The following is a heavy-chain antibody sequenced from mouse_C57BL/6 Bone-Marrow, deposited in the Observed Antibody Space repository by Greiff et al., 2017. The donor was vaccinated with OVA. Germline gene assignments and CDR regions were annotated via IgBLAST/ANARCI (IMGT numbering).Heavy chain of an antibody. CDR2: ISSGGSYT. V-gene: IGHV5-6*01. CDR1: GFTFSSYG. J-gene: IGHJ2*01. D-gene: IGHD2-1*01. CDR3: ARQLFYAY. Sequence: DVHLVESGGDLVKPGGSLKLSCAASGFTFSSYGMSWVRQTPDKRLEWVATISSGGSYTYYPDSVKGRFTISRDNAKNTLYLQMSSLKSEDTAMYYCARQLFYAYWGQGTTLTVSS.